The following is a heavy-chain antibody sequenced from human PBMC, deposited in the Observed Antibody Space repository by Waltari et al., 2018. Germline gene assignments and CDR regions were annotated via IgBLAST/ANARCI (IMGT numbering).Heavy chain of an antibody. J-gene: IGHJ4*02. CDR1: GFTFGDYA. D-gene: IGHD5-18*01. CDR3: SRAGSRQLWRLPDY. V-gene: IGHV3-49*03. Sequence: EVQLVESGGGLVQPGRSLRLSCTASGFTFGDYAMSWFRQAPGKGLEWVGFIRTKSSGRTTEYAASVKGRFTVSRDDSKNIAYLQMNSLKTEDTAVYYCSRAGSRQLWRLPDYWGQGALVTVSS. CDR2: IRTKSSGRTT.